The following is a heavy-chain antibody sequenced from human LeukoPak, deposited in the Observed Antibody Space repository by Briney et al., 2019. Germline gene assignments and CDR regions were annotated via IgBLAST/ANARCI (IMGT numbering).Heavy chain of an antibody. D-gene: IGHD3-22*01. Sequence: TGRSLRLSCAASGFTVSSNYMTWVRQAPGKGLEWVSVIYSGGSTYYADSVKGRFTISRDNSKNTLYLQMNSLRAEDTAVYYCARGYYLRYFDLWGRGTLVTVSS. CDR3: ARGYYLRYFDL. CDR1: GFTVSSNY. J-gene: IGHJ2*01. V-gene: IGHV3-53*01. CDR2: IYSGGST.